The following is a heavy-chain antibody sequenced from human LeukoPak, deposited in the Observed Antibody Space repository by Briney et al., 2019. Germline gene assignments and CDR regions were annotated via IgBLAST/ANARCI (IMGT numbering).Heavy chain of an antibody. J-gene: IGHJ5*02. D-gene: IGHD6-25*01. CDR2: ISGSGGST. Sequence: GGSLRLSCAASGFTFSSYGMSWVRQAPGKGLEWVSAISGSGGSTYYADSVKGRFTISRDNPNNTLYLHMSSLRAEDTAVYFCVRERYSNDYEAWGQGTLVTVSS. CDR1: GFTFSSYG. CDR3: VRERYSNDYEA. V-gene: IGHV3-23*01.